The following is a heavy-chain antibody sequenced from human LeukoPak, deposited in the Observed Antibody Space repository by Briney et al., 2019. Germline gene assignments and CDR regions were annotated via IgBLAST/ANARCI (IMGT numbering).Heavy chain of an antibody. J-gene: IGHJ4*02. V-gene: IGHV4-39*07. CDR2: IYHSGST. Sequence: SETLSLTCTVSGGSISSSSYYWGWIRQPPGKGLEWIGSIYHSGSTYYNPSLKSRVTISVDTSKNQFSLKLSSVTAADTAVYYCASALWFGSYYFDYWGQGTLVTVSS. CDR1: GGSISSSSYY. CDR3: ASALWFGSYYFDY. D-gene: IGHD3-10*01.